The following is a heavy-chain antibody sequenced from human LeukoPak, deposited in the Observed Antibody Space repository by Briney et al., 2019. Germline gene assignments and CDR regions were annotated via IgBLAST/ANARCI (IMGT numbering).Heavy chain of an antibody. Sequence: KPSETLSLTCTVSGGSISSYYWSWIRQPPGKGLEWIGYIYYSGSTNYNPSLKSRVTITVETSKNQFSLKLSSVTAADTAVYYCARQYCSGGSCYSSKSLHYMDVWGKGTTVTVSS. CDR1: GGSISSYY. CDR2: IYYSGST. CDR3: ARQYCSGGSCYSSKSLHYMDV. D-gene: IGHD2-15*01. V-gene: IGHV4-59*08. J-gene: IGHJ6*03.